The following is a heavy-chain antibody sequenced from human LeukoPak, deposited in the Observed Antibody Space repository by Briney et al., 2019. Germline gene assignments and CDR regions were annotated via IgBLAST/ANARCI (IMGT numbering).Heavy chain of an antibody. CDR1: GYRFTSYW. CDR3: ARHSGSYYIEYYFDY. D-gene: IGHD1-26*01. V-gene: IGHV5-51*01. CDR2: IYPGDSNT. J-gene: IGHJ4*02. Sequence: GESLKISCKGAGYRFTSYWIGWGRQMPGKGVEWRVIIYPGDSNTRYSPSLQDQVTISADKSISTAYLQWSSRKASDTAMYYCARHSGSYYIEYYFDYWGQGTLVTVSS.